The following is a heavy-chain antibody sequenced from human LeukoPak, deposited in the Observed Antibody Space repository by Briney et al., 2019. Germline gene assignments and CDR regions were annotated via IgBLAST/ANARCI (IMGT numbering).Heavy chain of an antibody. V-gene: IGHV3-11*04. Sequence: GGSLRLSCAASGFTFSDYYMSWIRQAPGKGLEWVSYISSSGSTIYYADSVKGRFTISRDNSKNTLYLQMSSLRVEDTAVYYCTKEPSYYGSGSPPYWGQGTLVTVSS. J-gene: IGHJ4*02. CDR1: GFTFSDYY. D-gene: IGHD3-10*01. CDR2: ISSSGSTI. CDR3: TKEPSYYGSGSPPY.